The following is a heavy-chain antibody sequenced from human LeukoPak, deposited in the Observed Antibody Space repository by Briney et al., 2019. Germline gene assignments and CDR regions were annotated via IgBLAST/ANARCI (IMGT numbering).Heavy chain of an antibody. CDR3: ARVLKAAGMNFDY. V-gene: IGHV3-48*03. J-gene: IGHJ4*02. CDR1: GFTFSSYE. Sequence: VGSLRLSCAAAGFTFSSYEINWVRQAPGKGLEWVSYISSSGSTTNYADSVKGRFTISRDNAKNSLYLQMNSLRAEDTAVYYCARVLKAAGMNFDYWGQGTLITVSS. CDR2: ISSSGSTT. D-gene: IGHD6-13*01.